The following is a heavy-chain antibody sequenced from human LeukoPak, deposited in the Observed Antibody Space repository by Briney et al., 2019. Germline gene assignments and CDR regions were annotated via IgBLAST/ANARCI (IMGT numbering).Heavy chain of an antibody. V-gene: IGHV3-7*03. D-gene: IGHD2-15*01. CDR1: GFTFSSYW. CDR2: IKQDGSEK. J-gene: IGHJ3*02. CDR3: ALYCSGGRCYSMGGAFDI. Sequence: GGSLRLSCAASGFTFSSYWMSWVRQAPGTGLEWVANIKQDGSEKYYVDSVKGRFTISRDNAKNSLYLQMNSLRAEDTAVYHCALYCSGGRCYSMGGAFDIWGQGTMVTVSS.